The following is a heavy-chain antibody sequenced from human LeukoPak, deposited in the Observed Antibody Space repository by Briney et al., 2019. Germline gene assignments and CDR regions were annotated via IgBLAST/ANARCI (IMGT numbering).Heavy chain of an antibody. CDR2: IYHSGST. J-gene: IGHJ6*03. D-gene: IGHD6-13*01. CDR1: GYSISSGYY. V-gene: IGHV4-38-2*02. CDR3: ARYTFSSGSSRPKHLYYYYMDV. Sequence: SETLSLTCTVSGYSISSGYYWGWIRQPPGQGLEWIGSIYHSGSTYYNPSLKSRVTISVDTSKNQFSLKLSSVTAADTAVYYCARYTFSSGSSRPKHLYYYYMDVWGKGTTVTVSS.